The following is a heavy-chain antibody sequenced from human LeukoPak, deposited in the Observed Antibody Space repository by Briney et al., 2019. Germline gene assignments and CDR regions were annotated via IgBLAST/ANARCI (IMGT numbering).Heavy chain of an antibody. J-gene: IGHJ4*02. Sequence: ASVKVSCKASGYTFTSYGISWVRQAPGQGLEWMGWISAYNGNTNYAQKLQGRVTMTTDTSTSTAYMELRSLRSDDTAVYYCASWRDYYDSSGYQPTSYWGQGTLVTVSS. CDR3: ASWRDYYDSSGYQPTSY. CDR2: ISAYNGNT. D-gene: IGHD3-22*01. CDR1: GYTFTSYG. V-gene: IGHV1-18*01.